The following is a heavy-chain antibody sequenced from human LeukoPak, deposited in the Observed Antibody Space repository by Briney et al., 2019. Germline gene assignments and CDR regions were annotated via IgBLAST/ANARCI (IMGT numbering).Heavy chain of an antibody. J-gene: IGHJ4*02. CDR3: ARDLFKTPHHCDY. Sequence: SVKVSCKASGYTFDSYFIHWVRQAPGQGLEWMGVINPSDGSANYAQKFQGRVAMTRHMSTTTVYMELSSLRSEDTAVFYCARDLFKTPHHCDYWGQGTLVTVSS. V-gene: IGHV1-46*02. CDR2: INPSDGSA. CDR1: GYTFDSYF.